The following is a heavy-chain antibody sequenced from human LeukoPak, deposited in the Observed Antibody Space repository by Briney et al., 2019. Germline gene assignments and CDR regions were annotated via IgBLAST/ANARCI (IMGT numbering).Heavy chain of an antibody. CDR1: GYTFTSYG. CDR3: ARSITMIVVVSLDY. J-gene: IGHJ4*02. V-gene: IGHV1-18*01. D-gene: IGHD3-22*01. CDR2: ISASNGNT. Sequence: ASVKVSCKASGYTFTSYGISWVRQAPGQGLEWMGWISASNGNTKYSQKFQGRVTITRDTSASTAYMELSSLRSEDTAVYYCARSITMIVVVSLDYWGQGTLVTVSS.